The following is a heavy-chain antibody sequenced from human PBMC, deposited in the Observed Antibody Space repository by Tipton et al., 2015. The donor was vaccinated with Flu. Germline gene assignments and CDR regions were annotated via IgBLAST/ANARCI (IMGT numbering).Heavy chain of an antibody. Sequence: SLRLSCAASGFTLSRHWMHWVRQAPGKGLVWASQSRSDGGSTNYADSVKGRFTISRDNAKNTLYLLMNSLRAEDTAVYYCAREVYSDHDYDGFDMWGQGTMVPVSP. J-gene: IGHJ3*02. CDR2: SRSDGGST. V-gene: IGHV3-74*01. CDR3: AREVYSDHDYDGFDM. D-gene: IGHD5-12*01. CDR1: GFTLSRHW.